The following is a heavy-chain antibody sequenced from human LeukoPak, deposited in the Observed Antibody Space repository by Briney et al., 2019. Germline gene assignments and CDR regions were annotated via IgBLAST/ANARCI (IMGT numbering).Heavy chain of an antibody. J-gene: IGHJ3*02. CDR1: GYTLTELS. D-gene: IGHD3-3*01. CDR2: FDPEDGET. Sequence: ASVTVSCKVSGYTLTELSMHWVRQAPGKGLEWMGGFDPEDGETIYAQKFQGRVTMAEDTSTDTAYMELSSLRSEDTAVYYCATPAVGVVITHDAFDIWGQGTMVTVSS. CDR3: ATPAVGVVITHDAFDI. V-gene: IGHV1-24*01.